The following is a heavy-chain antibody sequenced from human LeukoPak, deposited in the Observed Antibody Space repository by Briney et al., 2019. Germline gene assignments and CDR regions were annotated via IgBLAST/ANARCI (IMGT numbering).Heavy chain of an antibody. J-gene: IGHJ4*02. D-gene: IGHD3-10*01. CDR2: IGTAGDT. V-gene: IGHV3-13*01. CDR3: AKDPAPPGYYYGSGSYF. CDR1: GFTFSSYD. Sequence: GGSLRLSCAASGFTFSSYDMHWVRQATGKGLEWVSAIGTAGDTYYPGSVKGRFTISRENAKNSLYLQMNSLRAEDTAVYYCAKDPAPPGYYYGSGSYFWGQGTLVTVSS.